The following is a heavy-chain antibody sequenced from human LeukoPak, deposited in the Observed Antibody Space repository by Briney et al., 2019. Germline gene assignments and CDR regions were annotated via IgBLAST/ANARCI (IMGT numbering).Heavy chain of an antibody. Sequence: GGSLRLSCAASGFTFSDYYMSWIRQAPGMRLEWLSYISTSGSTISYADSVKGRFTISRDNAKNSLYLQMNSLRAEDTAVYYCARSNFYDSSGWRYWGQGTLITVSS. D-gene: IGHD3-22*01. CDR2: ISTSGSTI. J-gene: IGHJ4*02. CDR1: GFTFSDYY. CDR3: ARSNFYDSSGWRY. V-gene: IGHV3-11*04.